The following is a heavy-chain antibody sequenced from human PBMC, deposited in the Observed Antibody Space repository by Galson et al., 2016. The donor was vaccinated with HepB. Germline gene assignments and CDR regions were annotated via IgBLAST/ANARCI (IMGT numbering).Heavy chain of an antibody. CDR1: GGSLSGGGYY. V-gene: IGHV4-31*03. Sequence: TLSLTCTVSGGSLSGGGYYWGWIRQSPGRGLEWIGSIYDTGSTDYKSSLKRRVTISVDTSKNQFSLNLSSVTAADTALYYCARGPTRTDPFDVWGQGTMVTVSS. CDR2: IYDTGST. CDR3: ARGPTRTDPFDV. J-gene: IGHJ3*01. D-gene: IGHD4-11*01.